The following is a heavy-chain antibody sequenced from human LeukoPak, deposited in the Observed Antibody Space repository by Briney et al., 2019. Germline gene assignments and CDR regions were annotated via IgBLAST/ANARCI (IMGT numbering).Heavy chain of an antibody. CDR3: ARVSEVHYFDY. Sequence: SETLSLTCAVYGGSFSGYYWSWIRQHPGKGLEWIGYIYYSGSTYYNPSLKSRVTISVDTSKNQFSLKLSSVTAADTAVYYCARVSEVHYFDYWGQGTLVTVSS. V-gene: IGHV4-31*11. CDR2: IYYSGST. J-gene: IGHJ4*02. CDR1: GGSFSGYY.